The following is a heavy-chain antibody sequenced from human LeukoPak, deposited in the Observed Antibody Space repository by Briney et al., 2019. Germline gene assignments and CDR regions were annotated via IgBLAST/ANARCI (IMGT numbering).Heavy chain of an antibody. D-gene: IGHD6-19*01. CDR2: ISSSGSTI. Sequence: PGGSLRLSCAASGFTFSDYYMSWIRQAPGKGLEWVPYISSSGSTIYYADSVKGRFTISRDNAKNSLYLQMNSLRAEDTAVYYCATEGAVAGSSLRNQWAFWFDPWGQGTLVTVSS. V-gene: IGHV3-11*01. CDR1: GFTFSDYY. J-gene: IGHJ5*02. CDR3: ATEGAVAGSSLRNQWAFWFDP.